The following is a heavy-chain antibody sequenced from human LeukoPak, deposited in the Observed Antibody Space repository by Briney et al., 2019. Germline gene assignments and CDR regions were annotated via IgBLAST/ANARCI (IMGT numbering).Heavy chain of an antibody. V-gene: IGHV1-2*02. CDR2: INPNSGGT. D-gene: IGHD2-2*01. CDR1: GYTFTGYY. CDR3: ARFDCSSTSCYPDWFDP. J-gene: IGHJ5*02. Sequence: ASVKVSCKASGYTFTGYYMPWVRQAPGQGLEWMGWINPNSGGTNYAQKFQGRVTMTRDTSISTAYMELSRLRSDDTAVYYCARFDCSSTSCYPDWFDPWGQGTLVTVSS.